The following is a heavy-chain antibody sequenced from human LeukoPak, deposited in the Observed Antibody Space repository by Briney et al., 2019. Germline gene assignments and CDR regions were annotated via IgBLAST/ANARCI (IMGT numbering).Heavy chain of an antibody. J-gene: IGHJ4*02. V-gene: IGHV3-15*01. Sequence: PGGSLRLSCAASGFTLSNAWTSWVRQAPGKGLEWVGRIKSKTDGGTTDYAAPVKGRFTISRDDSKNTLYLQMNSLKTEDTAVYYCTTRTLGDSSGFVDYWGQGTLVTVSS. CDR2: IKSKTDGGTT. D-gene: IGHD3-22*01. CDR3: TTRTLGDSSGFVDY. CDR1: GFTLSNAW.